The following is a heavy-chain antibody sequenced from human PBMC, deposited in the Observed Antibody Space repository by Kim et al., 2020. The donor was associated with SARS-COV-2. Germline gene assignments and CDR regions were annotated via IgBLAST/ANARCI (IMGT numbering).Heavy chain of an antibody. Sequence: ASVKVSCKASGYTFTGYYMHWVRQAPGQGLEWMGWINPNSGGTNYAQKFQGRVTMTRDTSISTAYMELSRLRSDDTAVYYCARIAIPGYSSSWRVGSWFDPWGQGTLVTVSS. CDR3: ARIAIPGYSSSWRVGSWFDP. CDR2: INPNSGGT. V-gene: IGHV1-2*02. D-gene: IGHD6-13*01. CDR1: GYTFTGYY. J-gene: IGHJ5*02.